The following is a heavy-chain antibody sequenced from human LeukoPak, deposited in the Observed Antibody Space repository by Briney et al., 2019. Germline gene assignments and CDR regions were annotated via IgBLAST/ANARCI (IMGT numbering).Heavy chain of an antibody. CDR2: ISGSGGST. CDR1: GFTFSSYA. V-gene: IGHV3-23*01. CDR3: VTNSGSYFRNY. D-gene: IGHD1-26*01. J-gene: IGHJ4*02. Sequence: PGGSLRLSCAASGFTFSSYAMSWVRQAPGKGLEWVSVISGSGGSTYYADSVKGRFTISRDNSKNTLYLQMNSLRAEDTAVYYCVTNSGSYFRNYWGQGTLVTVSS.